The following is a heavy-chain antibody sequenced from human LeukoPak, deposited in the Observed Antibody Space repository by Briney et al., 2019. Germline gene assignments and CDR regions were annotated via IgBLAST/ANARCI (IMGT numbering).Heavy chain of an antibody. J-gene: IGHJ4*02. CDR2: IYYSGST. CDR3: ARASYSYDINGWVPFDY. V-gene: IGHV4-34*01. CDR1: GGSFSGYY. D-gene: IGHD3-22*01. Sequence: NPSETLSLTCAVYGGSFSGYYWGWIRQPPGKGLEWIGNIYYSGSTYYNPSLKSRVTISVDTSKKQFSLRLSSVTAADTAVYYCARASYSYDINGWVPFDYWGQGTLVTVSS.